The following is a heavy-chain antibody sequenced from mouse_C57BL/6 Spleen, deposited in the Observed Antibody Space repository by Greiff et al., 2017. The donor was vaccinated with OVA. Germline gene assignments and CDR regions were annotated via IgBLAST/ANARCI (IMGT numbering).Heavy chain of an antibody. Sequence: EVKLMESGGGLVKPGGSLKLSCAASGFTFSSYAMSWVRQTPEKRLEWVATISDGGSYTYYPDNVKGRFTISRDNAKNNLYLQMSHLKSEDTAMYYCARGPASGAMDYWGQGTSVTVSS. CDR2: ISDGGSYT. CDR3: ARGPASGAMDY. CDR1: GFTFSSYA. V-gene: IGHV5-4*03. J-gene: IGHJ4*01. D-gene: IGHD3-2*02.